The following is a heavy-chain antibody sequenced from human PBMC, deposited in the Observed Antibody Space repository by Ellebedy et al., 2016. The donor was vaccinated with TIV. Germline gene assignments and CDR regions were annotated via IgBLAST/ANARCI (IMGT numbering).Heavy chain of an antibody. CDR2: IYPSDSDT. CDR1: GYTFNDYW. D-gene: IGHD3-9*01. Sequence: GESLKISCKGFGYTFNDYWIAWVRQTPETGLEWMGLIYPSDSDTRYSPSFQGQVIIPVDKSTNTAHLQWGSLKASDTAIYYCAKPTTGYQTGYYGLDVWGQGTTVIVSS. CDR3: AKPTTGYQTGYYGLDV. V-gene: IGHV5-51*01. J-gene: IGHJ6*02.